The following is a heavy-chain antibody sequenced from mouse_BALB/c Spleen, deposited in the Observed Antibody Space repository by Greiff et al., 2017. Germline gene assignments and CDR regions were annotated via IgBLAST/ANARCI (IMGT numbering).Heavy chain of an antibody. CDR2: IRNKANGYTT. J-gene: IGHJ2*01. Sequence: EVMLVESGGGLVQPGGSLRLSCATSGFTFTDYYMSWVRQPPGKALEWLGFIRNKANGYTTEYSASVKGRFTISRDNSQSILYLQMNTLRAEDSATYYCARRLTYYFDYWGQGTTLTVSS. D-gene: IGHD4-1*01. CDR3: ARRLTYYFDY. CDR1: GFTFTDYY. V-gene: IGHV7-3*02.